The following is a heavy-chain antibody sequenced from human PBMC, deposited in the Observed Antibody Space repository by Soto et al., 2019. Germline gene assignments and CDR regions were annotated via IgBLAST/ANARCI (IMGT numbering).Heavy chain of an antibody. J-gene: IGHJ3*02. V-gene: IGHV1-18*04. D-gene: IGHD4-17*01. CDR1: GYTFTTYG. CDR2: ISTYNGGT. CDR3: AGGGDSGDYGGAFDI. Sequence: QGQLVQSGGEVKKPGASVKVSCRASGYTFTTYGMSWVRQAPGQGLEWLGWISTYNGGTNYAQKVQGRVTLTTDTSTRTAYMELRCLRYDDTAVYCCAGGGDSGDYGGAFDIWGQGTLVTVSS.